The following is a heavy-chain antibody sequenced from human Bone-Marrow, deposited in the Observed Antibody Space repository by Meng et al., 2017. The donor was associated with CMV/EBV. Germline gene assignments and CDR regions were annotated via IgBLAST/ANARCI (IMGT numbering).Heavy chain of an antibody. V-gene: IGHV1-2*02. Sequence: ASVKVSCKASGYTFTGYYMHWVRQAPGQGLEWMGWINPNSGGTNYAQKFQGRVTMTRDTSISTAYMELSRLRSDDTAVYYCARDETSSGVGYYYYGMDVWGQGTTVTVSS. CDR1: GYTFTGYY. CDR3: ARDETSSGVGYYYYGMDV. CDR2: INPNSGGT. D-gene: IGHD1-26*01. J-gene: IGHJ6*02.